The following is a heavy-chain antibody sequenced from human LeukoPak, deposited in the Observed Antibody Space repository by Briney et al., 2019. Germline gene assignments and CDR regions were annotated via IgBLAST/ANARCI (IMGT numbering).Heavy chain of an antibody. Sequence: GGSLRLSCAASGFTFSNYVMSWVRQAPGKGLEWVSSISDRGRSTYYADSVKGRFTISRDNAKNSLYLQMDSLRDEDTAVYYCARVASRYLDPWGQGTLVTVSS. CDR1: GFTFSNYV. CDR3: ARVASRYLDP. CDR2: ISDRGRST. J-gene: IGHJ5*02. V-gene: IGHV3-23*01. D-gene: IGHD3-9*01.